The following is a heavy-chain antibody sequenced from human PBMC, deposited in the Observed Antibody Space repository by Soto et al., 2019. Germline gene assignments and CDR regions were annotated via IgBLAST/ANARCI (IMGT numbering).Heavy chain of an antibody. D-gene: IGHD4-17*01. Sequence: GGSLRLSCAASGFTFSSYAMHWVRQAPGKGLEWVAVISYDGSNKYYADSVKGRFTISRDNSKNTLYLQMNSLRAEDTAVYYCARTDYGDYGGLDYWGQGTLVTVSS. CDR1: GFTFSSYA. J-gene: IGHJ4*02. CDR3: ARTDYGDYGGLDY. V-gene: IGHV3-30-3*01. CDR2: ISYDGSNK.